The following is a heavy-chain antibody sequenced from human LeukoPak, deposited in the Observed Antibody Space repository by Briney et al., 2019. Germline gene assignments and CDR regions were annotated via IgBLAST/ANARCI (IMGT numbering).Heavy chain of an antibody. V-gene: IGHV1-8*01. J-gene: IGHJ5*02. CDR2: MNANNGNT. CDR3: ARTYTDNRNDGNWFDP. D-gene: IGHD1-1*01. CDR1: GYTFTTYD. Sequence: ASVKVSCKASGYTFTTYDINWVRQATGQGLEWMGWMNANNGNTGYAQKFQGRVTMTRDTSISTAYMELSSLRSEDTAVYLCARTYTDNRNDGNWFDPWGQGTLVTVSS.